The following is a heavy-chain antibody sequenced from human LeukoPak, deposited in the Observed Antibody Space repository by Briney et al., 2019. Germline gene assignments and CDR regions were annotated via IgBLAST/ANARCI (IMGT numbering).Heavy chain of an antibody. CDR2: IYYSGST. J-gene: IGHJ6*02. CDR1: GDSISSYY. Sequence: SETLSLTCTVSGDSISSYYWSWIRQPPGKGLEWIGYIYYSGSTNYNPSLKSRVTISVDTSKNQFSLKLSSVTAADTAVYYCARGEVRYCSSTSCHRPKYYYGMDVWGQGTTVTVSS. V-gene: IGHV4-59*01. D-gene: IGHD2-2*02. CDR3: ARGEVRYCSSTSCHRPKYYYGMDV.